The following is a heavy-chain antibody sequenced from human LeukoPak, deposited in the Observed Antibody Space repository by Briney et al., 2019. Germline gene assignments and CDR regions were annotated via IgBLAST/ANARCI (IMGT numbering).Heavy chain of an antibody. CDR3: ASISHVWSGYYTAHFDY. CDR2: INPNSGDT. D-gene: IGHD3-3*02. J-gene: IGHJ4*02. Sequence: ASVKVSCKTSGYTFTEYYMHWVRQAPGQGLEGMGWINPNSGDTNYAQKFQGRVTITRDTAITTAYMELSRLKSDDTAVYYCASISHVWSGYYTAHFDYWGQGTLVTVSS. V-gene: IGHV1-2*02. CDR1: GYTFTEYY.